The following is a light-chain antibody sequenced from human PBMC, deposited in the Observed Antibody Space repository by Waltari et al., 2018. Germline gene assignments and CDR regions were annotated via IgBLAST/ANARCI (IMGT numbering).Light chain of an antibody. J-gene: IGKJ3*01. Sequence: DIQMTQSPSTLSASVGDRVTITCRASQSISYWMAWYQQKPGKAPKLLIYKASSLESGVPSRFGGSGSGTEFTLTISSLQPDDFATYYCQQHDNLPFTFGPGTKVDIK. CDR2: KAS. CDR1: QSISYW. CDR3: QQHDNLPFT. V-gene: IGKV1-5*03.